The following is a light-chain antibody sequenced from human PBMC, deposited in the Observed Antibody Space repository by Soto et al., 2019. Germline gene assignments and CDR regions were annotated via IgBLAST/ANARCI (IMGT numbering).Light chain of an antibody. J-gene: IGLJ1*01. Sequence: QSVLTQPPSASGTPGQRVTISCFGSSSNIGSNTVNWYRQLPGTAPKLLIYSNDQRPSGVPDRLSGSKSGTTASLAISGLQSDDEAEYYCAVWDDSLNGYVFGTGTKLTVL. V-gene: IGLV1-44*01. CDR2: SND. CDR1: SSNIGSNT. CDR3: AVWDDSLNGYV.